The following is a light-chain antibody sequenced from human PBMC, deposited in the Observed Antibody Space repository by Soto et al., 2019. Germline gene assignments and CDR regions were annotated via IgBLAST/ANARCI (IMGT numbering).Light chain of an antibody. CDR2: EVD. Sequence: QSALTQPASVSGSPGQSITISCSGTTSDVGIYNLVSWYQQHPGKAPKLGIYEVDKRPSGVSNRFSGSRSGNTASLTISGLQSDDEADYYCSSYAGSRWVFCGGTQLTVL. J-gene: IGLJ3*02. CDR1: TSDVGIYNL. V-gene: IGLV2-23*02. CDR3: SSYAGSRWV.